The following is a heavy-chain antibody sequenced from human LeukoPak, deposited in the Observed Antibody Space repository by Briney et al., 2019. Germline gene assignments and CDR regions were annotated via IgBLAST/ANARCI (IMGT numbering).Heavy chain of an antibody. CDR2: TNPNSGGT. J-gene: IGHJ5*02. CDR1: GYTFTVYY. D-gene: IGHD5-24*01. CDR3: ARVGDGYNYSSWFDP. Sequence: ASVKVCCKSSGYTFTVYYMHLVRQAPAQGLGRMGLTNPNSGGTNYAQKFQGRVTMTRDTSISTAYMELRKLRSDDTAVYYCARVGDGYNYSSWFDPWGQGTLVTVSS. V-gene: IGHV1-2*02.